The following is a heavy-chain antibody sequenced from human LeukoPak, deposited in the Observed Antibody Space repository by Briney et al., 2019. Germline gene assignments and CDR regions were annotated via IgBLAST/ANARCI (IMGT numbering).Heavy chain of an antibody. J-gene: IGHJ4*02. V-gene: IGHV3-11*01. CDR1: GFTFSDYY. Sequence: GGSLRLSCAASGFTFSDYYMSWIRQAPGKGLEWVSYISSSGSTIYYADSVKGRFTISRDNSKNTLYLQMNSLRAADTALYYCAKGAVTYYYDSSGYLTSVYFDYWGQGILVTVSS. D-gene: IGHD3-22*01. CDR2: ISSSGSTI. CDR3: AKGAVTYYYDSSGYLTSVYFDY.